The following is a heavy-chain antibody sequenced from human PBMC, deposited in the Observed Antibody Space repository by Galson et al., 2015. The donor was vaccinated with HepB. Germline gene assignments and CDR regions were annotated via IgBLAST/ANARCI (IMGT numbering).Heavy chain of an antibody. CDR2: IWYDGSNK. Sequence: FLRLDCAAPGFTVSVHGMHWVRQAPRKGLEWVAVIWYDGSNKYYADSVKGRFTISRDNSRNTLSLQMNSLRAEDTAVYYCARAALYCRTAGCSIPELGAFDIWGQGTRVTVSS. CDR1: GFTVSVHG. J-gene: IGHJ3*02. D-gene: IGHD2-2*01. V-gene: IGHV3-33*08. CDR3: ARAALYCRTAGCSIPELGAFDI.